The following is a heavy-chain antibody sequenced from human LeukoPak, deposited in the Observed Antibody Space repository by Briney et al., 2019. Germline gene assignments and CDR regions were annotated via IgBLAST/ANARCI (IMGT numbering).Heavy chain of an antibody. CDR3: ARGGMGIVLMVAPFDP. Sequence: ASVKVSCKASGYTFTSYGISWVRQAPGQGLEWMGGIIPIFGTANYAQKFQGRVTITADESTSTAYMELSSLRSEDTAVYYCARGGMGIVLMVAPFDPWGQGTLVTVSS. J-gene: IGHJ5*02. CDR2: IIPIFGTA. CDR1: GYTFTSYG. V-gene: IGHV1-69*13. D-gene: IGHD2-8*01.